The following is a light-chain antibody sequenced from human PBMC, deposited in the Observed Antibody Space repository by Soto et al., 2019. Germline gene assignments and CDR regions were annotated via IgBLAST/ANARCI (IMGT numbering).Light chain of an antibody. Sequence: DIQMTQSPSSLSASVGDRVTITCRASQGISTYLVWYQQRQGRAPKLLIYDASSLLSGVPSRFSGSGSGTDFTLTISSLQPEDFATYYCQQYYSYPRTFGQGTKVEIK. J-gene: IGKJ1*01. CDR2: DAS. V-gene: IGKV1-39*01. CDR1: QGISTY. CDR3: QQYYSYPRT.